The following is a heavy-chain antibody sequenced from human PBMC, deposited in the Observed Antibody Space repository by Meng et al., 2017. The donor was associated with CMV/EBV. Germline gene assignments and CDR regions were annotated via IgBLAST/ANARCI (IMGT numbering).Heavy chain of an antibody. Sequence: SVKVSCKASGGTFSSYSISWVRQAPGQGLEWMGGIIPIFGTANYAQKFQGRVTITTDESTSTAYMELSSLRSEDTAVYYCARVDRYNWNDVGAFDIWGQGTMVTVSS. CDR2: IIPIFGTA. CDR3: ARVDRYNWNDVGAFDI. V-gene: IGHV1-69*05. D-gene: IGHD1-1*01. CDR1: GGTFSSYS. J-gene: IGHJ3*02.